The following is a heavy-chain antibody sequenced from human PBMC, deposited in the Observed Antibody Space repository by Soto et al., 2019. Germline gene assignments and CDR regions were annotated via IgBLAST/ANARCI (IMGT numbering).Heavy chain of an antibody. J-gene: IGHJ6*02. V-gene: IGHV1-18*01. Sequence: QVQLVQSVDEVRKPGSSVKVSCKASGYIFVNDGIAWVRQAPGQGREWMGWISHYSGNTHYASKVQGRLTMTTDTSTRTAYMDLASLTSDDNAVYYWAMVDHYVTPTPQDVWGQGTTVTVSS. CDR1: GYIFVNDG. CDR3: AMVDHYVTPTPQDV. CDR2: ISHYSGNT. D-gene: IGHD3-16*01.